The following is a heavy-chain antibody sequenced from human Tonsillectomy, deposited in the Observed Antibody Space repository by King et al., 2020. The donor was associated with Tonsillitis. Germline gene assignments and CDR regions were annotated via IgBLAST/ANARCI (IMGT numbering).Heavy chain of an antibody. CDR1: GFTFGDYA. CDR2: IRSKAYGGTT. Sequence: VQLVESGGGLVQPGRSLRLSCTASGFTFGDYAMSWFRQAPGKGLEWVGFIRSKAYGGTTEYAASVKGRFIISRDDSKRILYLQMNSLKIEDTAVYYCWGVPAAMRFDYWGQGTLVTVS. CDR3: WGVPAAMRFDY. V-gene: IGHV3-49*03. D-gene: IGHD2-2*01. J-gene: IGHJ4*02.